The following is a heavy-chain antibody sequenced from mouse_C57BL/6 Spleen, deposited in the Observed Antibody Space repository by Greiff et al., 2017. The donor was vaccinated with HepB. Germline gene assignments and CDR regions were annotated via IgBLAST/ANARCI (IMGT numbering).Heavy chain of an antibody. V-gene: IGHV1-55*01. CDR3: ARYDDYDGY. CDR2: IYPGSGST. CDR1: GYTFTSYW. D-gene: IGHD2-4*01. Sequence: QVQLQQPGAELVKPGASVKMSCKASGYTFTSYWITWVKQRPGQGLEWIGDIYPGSGSTNYNEKFKSKATLTVDTSSSTAYMELSSLTSEDSAVYYSARYDDYDGYWGQSTTLTVSS. J-gene: IGHJ2*01.